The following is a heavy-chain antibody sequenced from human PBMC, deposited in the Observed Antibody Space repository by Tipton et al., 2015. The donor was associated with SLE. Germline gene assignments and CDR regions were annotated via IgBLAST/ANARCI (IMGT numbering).Heavy chain of an antibody. D-gene: IGHD1-7*01. CDR2: VSHRGTT. J-gene: IGHJ4*02. V-gene: IGHV4-61*08. CDR1: GVSVSSGGYF. Sequence: TLSLTCTVSGVSVSSGGYFWSWIRQPPGKGLEWIGEVSHRGTTNYNPSLDSRVTISLDRFNNQFTLKMTSVTAADTAVYYCANQNWNYYFWGQGNLVTVSS. CDR3: ANQNWNYYF.